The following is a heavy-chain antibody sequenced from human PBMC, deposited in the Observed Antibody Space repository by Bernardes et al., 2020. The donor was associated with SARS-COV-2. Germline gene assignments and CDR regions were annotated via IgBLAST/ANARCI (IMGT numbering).Heavy chain of an antibody. Sequence: LRLSCAASGFTFDDFAMHWVRHSPGKGLEWVSGISWNSGSIGYAASVKGRFTISRDNAKNSLYLQMNSLRPDDTALYYCAKDYETGELGIAVEGYCGHWGQGTLVTVSS. J-gene: IGHJ4*02. CDR2: ISWNSGSI. CDR3: AKDYETGELGIAVEGYCGH. D-gene: IGHD6-19*01. V-gene: IGHV3-9*01. CDR1: GFTFDDFA.